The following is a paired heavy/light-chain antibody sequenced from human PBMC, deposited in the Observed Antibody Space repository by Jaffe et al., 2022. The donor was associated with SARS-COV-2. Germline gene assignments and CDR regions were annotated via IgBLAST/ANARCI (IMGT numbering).Light chain of an antibody. Sequence: QSVLTQPPSVSAAPGQKVTISCSGSSSNIGNNYVSWYQQLPGTAPKLLIYDNNKRPSGIPDRFSGSKSGTSATLGITGLQTGDEADYYCGTWDSSLGYVFGTGTKVTVL. V-gene: IGLV1-51*01. CDR1: SSNIGNNY. CDR2: DNN. J-gene: IGLJ1*01. CDR3: GTWDSSLGYV.
Heavy chain of an antibody. J-gene: IGHJ6*02. CDR3: AKDGGGPAVPAAPWGYYYYYYGMDV. CDR1: GFTFDDYT. CDR2: ISWDGGST. V-gene: IGHV3-43*01. Sequence: EVQLVESGGVVVQPGGSLRLSCAASGFTFDDYTMHWVRQAPGKGLEWVSLISWDGGSTYYADSVKGRFTISRDNSKNSLYLQMNSLRTEDTALYYCAKDGGGPAVPAAPWGYYYYYYGMDVWGQGTTVTVSS. D-gene: IGHD2-2*01.